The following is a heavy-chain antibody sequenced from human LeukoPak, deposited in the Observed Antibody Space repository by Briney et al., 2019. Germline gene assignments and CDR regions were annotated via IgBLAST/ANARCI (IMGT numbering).Heavy chain of an antibody. V-gene: IGHV3-30*03. D-gene: IGHD1-14*01. CDR1: GFTFSGYG. CDR2: ISYDGSNK. CDR3: ARAGTRGLDL. J-gene: IGHJ2*01. Sequence: GGSLRLSCEASGFTFSGYGMHWVRQAPGKGLEWVAVISYDGSNKYYADSVKGRFTISRDNSKNTLYLQMNSLRPEDTAVYYCARAGTRGLDLWGRGTLVTVSS.